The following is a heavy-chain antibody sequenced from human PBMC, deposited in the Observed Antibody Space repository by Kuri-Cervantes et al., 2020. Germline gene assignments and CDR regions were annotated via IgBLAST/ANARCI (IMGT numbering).Heavy chain of an antibody. J-gene: IGHJ4*02. CDR1: GFTFSDYY. D-gene: IGHD1-26*01. CDR3: ATPFYSGSYHGLDF. CDR2: ISSSGGTR. Sequence: GGSLRLSCAASGFTFSDYYLTWIRQAPGKGLEWVSYISSSGGTRYYADSVKGRFTISRDNAKNSLYLQMNSLRAEDTAVYYCATPFYSGSYHGLDFWGQGTLVTVSS. V-gene: IGHV3-11*04.